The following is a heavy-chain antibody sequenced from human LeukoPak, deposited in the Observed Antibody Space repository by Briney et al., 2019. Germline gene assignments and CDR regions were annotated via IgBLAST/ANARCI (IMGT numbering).Heavy chain of an antibody. CDR1: GFTFSSYW. V-gene: IGHV3-7*01. J-gene: IGHJ4*02. CDR3: ARGYDFWSGYPGSVDY. CDR2: IKQDGSEK. Sequence: PGGSLRLSCAASGFTFSSYWMSWVRQAPGKGLEWVANIKQDGSEKYYVDSVKGRFTISRDNAKNSLYLQMNSLRAEDTAVYYCARGYDFWSGYPGSVDYWGQGTLVTVSS. D-gene: IGHD3-3*01.